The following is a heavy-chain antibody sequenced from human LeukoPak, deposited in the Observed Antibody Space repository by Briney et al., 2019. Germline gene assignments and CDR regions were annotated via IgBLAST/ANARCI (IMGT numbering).Heavy chain of an antibody. D-gene: IGHD6-6*01. CDR3: ARGGTEYSSSDFDS. CDR2: INPDSGGT. CDR1: GFTFTDYY. V-gene: IGHV1-2*04. Sequence: ASVKVSCKASGFTFTDYYIHWVRQAPGQGLEWMGWINPDSGGTIYAQKFQGWVTMTRDTSISTAYMELSRLRSDDTAVYYCARGGTEYSSSDFDSWGQGTLVTVSS. J-gene: IGHJ4*02.